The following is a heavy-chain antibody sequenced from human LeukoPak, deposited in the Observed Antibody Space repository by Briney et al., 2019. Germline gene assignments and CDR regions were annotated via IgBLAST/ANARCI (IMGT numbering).Heavy chain of an antibody. CDR2: MNPNSRNT. CDR1: GYTFTSYD. V-gene: IGHV1-8*01. D-gene: IGHD6-19*01. CDR3: ASGVRGGYSSGWYVGDY. Sequence: ASVKVSCKASGYTFTSYDINWVRQATGQGLEWMGWMNPNSRNTGYAQKFQGRVTMTRNTSISTAYMELSSLRSEDTAVYYCASGVRGGYSSGWYVGDYWGQGTLVTVSS. J-gene: IGHJ4*02.